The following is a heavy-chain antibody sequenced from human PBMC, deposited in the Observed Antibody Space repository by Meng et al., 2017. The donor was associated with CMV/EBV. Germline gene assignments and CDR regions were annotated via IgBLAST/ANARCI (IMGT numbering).Heavy chain of an antibody. Sequence: GQGQRWGPGWGNLSGTLSLTCRVSGGFFSGFFWTSIRKPAGKGLEWIGRIYSTGGTNYNPSFESRVTISLDGSNNQFSLKLNSVTAADTAIYYCARERGDDSGYNFDSWGQGTLVTVSS. J-gene: IGHJ4*02. V-gene: IGHV4-4*07. CDR1: GGFFSGFF. D-gene: IGHD3-22*01. CDR3: ARERGDDSGYNFDS. CDR2: IYSTGGT.